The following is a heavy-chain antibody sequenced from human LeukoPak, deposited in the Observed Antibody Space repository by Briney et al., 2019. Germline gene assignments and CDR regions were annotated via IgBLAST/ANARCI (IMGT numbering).Heavy chain of an antibody. J-gene: IGHJ3*02. CDR1: GYTFTSYG. V-gene: IGHV1-18*01. CDR2: ISAYNGNT. CDR3: ARDRVRVGATSLGDAFDI. D-gene: IGHD1-26*01. Sequence: ASVKVSCKASGYTFTSYGISWVRQAPGQGLEWVGWISAYNGNTNYAQKLQGRVTMTTDTSTSTAYMELRSLRSDDTAVYYCARDRVRVGATSLGDAFDIWGQGTMVTVSS.